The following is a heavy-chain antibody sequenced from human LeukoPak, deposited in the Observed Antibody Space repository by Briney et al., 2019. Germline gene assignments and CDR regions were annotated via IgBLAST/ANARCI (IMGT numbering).Heavy chain of an antibody. CDR2: IIPIFGTA. J-gene: IGHJ6*03. Sequence: SVKVSCKASGGTFSSCAISWVRQAPGQGLEWMGGIIPIFGTANYAQKFQGRVTITTDESTSTAYIELSSLRSEDTAVYYCARHMYYDFWSGYYRDYYYMDVWGKGTTVTVTS. D-gene: IGHD3-3*01. CDR1: GGTFSSCA. V-gene: IGHV1-69*05. CDR3: ARHMYYDFWSGYYRDYYYMDV.